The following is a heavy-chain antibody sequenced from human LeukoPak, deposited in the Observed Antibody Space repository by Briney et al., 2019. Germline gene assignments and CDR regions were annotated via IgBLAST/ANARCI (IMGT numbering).Heavy chain of an antibody. V-gene: IGHV4-59*11. D-gene: IGHD3-22*01. CDR3: ARDRVALKPMIVVVAQGWGHAFDI. CDR1: GGSISSHY. Sequence: SETLSLTCTVSGGSISSHYWSWIRQPPGKGLEWIGYIYYSGSTNYNPSLKSRVTMSVDTSKNQLSLKLSSVTAADTAVYYCARDRVALKPMIVVVAQGWGHAFDIWGQGTMVTVSS. J-gene: IGHJ3*02. CDR2: IYYSGST.